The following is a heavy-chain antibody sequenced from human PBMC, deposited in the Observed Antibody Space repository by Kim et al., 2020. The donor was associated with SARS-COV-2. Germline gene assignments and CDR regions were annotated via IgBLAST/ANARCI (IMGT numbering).Heavy chain of an antibody. J-gene: IGHJ4*02. Sequence: SPSFQGQVTISADKSISTAYLQWSSLKASDTAMYYCARRSPPPGYEIDYWGQGTLVTVSS. D-gene: IGHD3-16*01. CDR3: ARRSPPPGYEIDY. V-gene: IGHV5-51*01.